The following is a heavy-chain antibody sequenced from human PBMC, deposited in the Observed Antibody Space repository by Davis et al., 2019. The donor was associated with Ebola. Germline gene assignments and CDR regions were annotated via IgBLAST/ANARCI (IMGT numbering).Heavy chain of an antibody. CDR1: GFTFSDYY. CDR3: ARVGYCSGGSCYFADY. Sequence: GESLKISCAASGFTFSDYYMSWIRQAPGKGLEWVSYISSSSSYTNYADSVKGRFTISRNNAKNSLYLQMNSLRAEDTAVYYCARVGYCSGGSCYFADYWGQGTLVTVSS. V-gene: IGHV3-11*06. CDR2: ISSSSSYT. D-gene: IGHD2-15*01. J-gene: IGHJ4*02.